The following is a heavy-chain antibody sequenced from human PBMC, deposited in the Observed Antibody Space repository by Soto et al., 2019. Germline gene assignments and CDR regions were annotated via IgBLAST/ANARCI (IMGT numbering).Heavy chain of an antibody. V-gene: IGHV4-39*01. J-gene: IGHJ6*02. D-gene: IGHD6-19*01. Sequence: SATLSLTSTVSAGSPSPSSSHLGCLLLPTGKGLEWIGSIYYSGSTYYNPSLKSRVTISVDTSKNQFSLKLSSVTAADTAVYYCASATLAVAGTLSYYYYYYGMDVWGQGTTVT. CDR3: ASATLAVAGTLSYYYYYYGMDV. CDR1: AGSPSPSSSH. CDR2: IYYSGST.